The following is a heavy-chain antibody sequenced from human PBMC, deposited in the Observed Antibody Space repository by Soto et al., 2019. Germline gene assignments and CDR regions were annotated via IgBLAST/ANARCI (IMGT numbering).Heavy chain of an antibody. CDR1: GGSLSDYF. Sequence: SETLSLTCVVSGGSLSDYFWSWIRQPPGMALEWIGEINHLGSTNYNPSLKSRVTISVDTSKNQFSLKLSSVTAADTAVYYCARGDFWSGYHLPHFDYWGQGTLVTVSS. V-gene: IGHV4-34*01. D-gene: IGHD3-3*01. CDR3: ARGDFWSGYHLPHFDY. J-gene: IGHJ4*02. CDR2: INHLGST.